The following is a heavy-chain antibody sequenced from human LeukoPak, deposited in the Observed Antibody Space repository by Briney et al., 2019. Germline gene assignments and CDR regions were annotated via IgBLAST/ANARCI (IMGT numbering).Heavy chain of an antibody. CDR2: ITGSGSTI. V-gene: IGHV3-48*03. J-gene: IGHJ4*02. CDR1: GFTFSSYE. Sequence: GGSLRLSCAASGFTFSSYEMNWVRQAPGKGLEWLSHITGSGSTIYCADSVKGRFTISRDNAKNSLYLQMNSLRVEDTAVYYCARETTPGDYWGQGFLVTVSS. CDR3: ARETTPGDY. D-gene: IGHD4-11*01.